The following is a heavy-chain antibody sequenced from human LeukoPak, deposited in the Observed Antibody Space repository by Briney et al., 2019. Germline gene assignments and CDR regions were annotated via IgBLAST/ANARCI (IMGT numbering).Heavy chain of an antibody. D-gene: IGHD3-10*01. Sequence: GGSLRLSCAASGFTFSSYYMGWVRQAPGKGLEWVAHIKEDGTEKSYVDSVKGRFTISRDNAKNSLYLQMSSLRAEDSAVYFCARPRLWSYFDYWGQGSLVTVSS. CDR3: ARPRLWSYFDY. CDR2: IKEDGTEK. V-gene: IGHV3-7*01. CDR1: GFTFSSYY. J-gene: IGHJ4*02.